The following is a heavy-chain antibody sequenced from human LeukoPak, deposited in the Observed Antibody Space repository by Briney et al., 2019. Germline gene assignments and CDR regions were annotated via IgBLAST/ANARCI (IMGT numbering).Heavy chain of an antibody. Sequence: GESLKISCKGSGYSFTSYWIGWVRQMPGKGLEWMGIIYPGDSDTRYSPSFQGQVTISADKSISTAYLQWSSLKASDTAMYYCARQETDVVVPAAPDYWGQGTLVTVSS. J-gene: IGHJ4*02. CDR2: IYPGDSDT. CDR1: GYSFTSYW. CDR3: ARQETDVVVPAAPDY. V-gene: IGHV5-51*01. D-gene: IGHD2-2*01.